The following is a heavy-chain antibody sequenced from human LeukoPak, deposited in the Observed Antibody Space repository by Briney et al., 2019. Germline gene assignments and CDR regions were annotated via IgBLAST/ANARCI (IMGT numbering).Heavy chain of an antibody. CDR1: GGSISSYY. Sequence: PSETLSLTCTVSGGSISSYYWSWVRQPVGKGLEWIGHIFPGGSSNYNPTLRSRVTMSVDTSKKQFSLRLSSVTAADTALYYCARLHQSGTTDYWGQGTLVTVSS. CDR3: ARLHQSGTTDY. V-gene: IGHV4-4*07. CDR2: IFPGGSS. J-gene: IGHJ4*02. D-gene: IGHD1-1*01.